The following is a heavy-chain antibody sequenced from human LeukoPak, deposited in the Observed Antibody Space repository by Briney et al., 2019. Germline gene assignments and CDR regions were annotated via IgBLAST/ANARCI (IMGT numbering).Heavy chain of an antibody. CDR3: ARDIYSYGPGIGY. Sequence: GGSLRLSCAASGFTFSSYGMHWVRRAPGKGLEWVSVIYSGGSTYYADSVKGRFTISRDNSKNTQYLQMNSLRAEDTAVYYCARDIYSYGPGIGYWGQGTLVTVSS. D-gene: IGHD5-18*01. J-gene: IGHJ4*02. V-gene: IGHV3-53*01. CDR2: IYSGGST. CDR1: GFTFSSYG.